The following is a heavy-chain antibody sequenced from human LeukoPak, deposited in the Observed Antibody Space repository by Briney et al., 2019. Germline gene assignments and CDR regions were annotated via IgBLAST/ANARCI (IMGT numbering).Heavy chain of an antibody. CDR2: IHYSGST. D-gene: IGHD6-19*01. V-gene: IGHV4-39*07. J-gene: IGHJ6*03. Sequence: SETLSLTCTVSGGSISSSNYYWGWIRQPPGKGLEWIGSIHYSGSTYYNPSLKSRVTISVDTSKNQFSLKLSSVTAADTAVYYCARESGGWVYYYYYYMDVWGKGTTVTVSS. CDR1: GGSISSSNYY. CDR3: ARESGGWVYYYYYYMDV.